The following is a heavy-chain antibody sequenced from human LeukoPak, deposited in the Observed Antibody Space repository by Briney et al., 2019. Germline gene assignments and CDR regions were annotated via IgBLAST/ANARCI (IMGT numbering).Heavy chain of an antibody. Sequence: PGGSLRLSCAASGFTFSSYAMSWVRQAPGKGLEWVSAISGSGGSTYYADSVKGRFTISRDNAKNSLYLQMNSLRAEDTAVYYCATISAVVGATVWGQGTLVTVSS. CDR3: ATISAVVGATV. D-gene: IGHD1-26*01. CDR1: GFTFSSYA. J-gene: IGHJ4*02. CDR2: ISGSGGST. V-gene: IGHV3-23*01.